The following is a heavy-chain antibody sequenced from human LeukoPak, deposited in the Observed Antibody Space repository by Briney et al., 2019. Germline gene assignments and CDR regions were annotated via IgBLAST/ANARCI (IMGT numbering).Heavy chain of an antibody. CDR2: INPNSGGT. CDR1: GYTFTGYY. CDR3: ARDRRRYGDSPDAFDI. V-gene: IGHV1-2*02. D-gene: IGHD4-17*01. J-gene: IGHJ3*02. Sequence: ASVKVSCKASGYTFTGYYMHWVRQAPGQGLEWMGWINPNSGGTNYAQKFQGRVTMTRDTSISTAYMELSRLRSEDTAVYYCARDRRRYGDSPDAFDIWGQGTMVTVSS.